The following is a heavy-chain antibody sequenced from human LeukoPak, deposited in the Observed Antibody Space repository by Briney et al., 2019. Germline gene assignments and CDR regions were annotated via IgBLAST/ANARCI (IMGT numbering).Heavy chain of an antibody. D-gene: IGHD2-15*01. CDR2: INPNSGGT. CDR1: GYTFTGYY. CDR3: ARDRISRYYCSGGSCYSGNY. Sequence: ASVKVSCKASGYTFTGYYMHWVRQAPGQGLEWMGWINPNSGGTNYAQKLQGRVTMTTDTSTSTAYMELRSLRSDDTAVYYCARDRISRYYCSGGSCYSGNYWGQGTLVTVSS. J-gene: IGHJ4*02. V-gene: IGHV1-2*02.